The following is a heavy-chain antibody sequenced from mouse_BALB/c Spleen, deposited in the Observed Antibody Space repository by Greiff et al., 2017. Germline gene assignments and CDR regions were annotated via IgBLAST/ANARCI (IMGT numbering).Heavy chain of an antibody. CDR3: ARQGIYYGSSPDYFDY. CDR1: GFTFSSYG. CDR2: ISSGGSYT. J-gene: IGHJ2*01. V-gene: IGHV5-6*01. D-gene: IGHD1-1*01. Sequence: EVKLMESGGDLVKPGGSLKLSCAASGFTFSSYGMSWVRQTPDKRLEWVATISSGGSYTYYPDSVKGRFTISRDNAKNTLYLQMSSLKSEDTAMYYCARQGIYYGSSPDYFDYWGQGTTLTVSS.